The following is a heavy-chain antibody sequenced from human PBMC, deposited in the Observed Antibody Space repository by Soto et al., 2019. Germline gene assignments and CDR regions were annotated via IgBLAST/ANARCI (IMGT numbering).Heavy chain of an antibody. CDR1: GFTFSSYA. Sequence: QVQLVESGGGVVQPGRSLRLSCAASGFTFSSYAMHWVRQAPGKGLEWVAVISYDGSNKYYADSVKGRFTIARDNSKNTLYLQMNSLRAEDTAVYDCAREALQLAYDYWGQGTLVTVSS. D-gene: IGHD6-13*01. J-gene: IGHJ4*02. V-gene: IGHV3-30-3*01. CDR2: ISYDGSNK. CDR3: AREALQLAYDY.